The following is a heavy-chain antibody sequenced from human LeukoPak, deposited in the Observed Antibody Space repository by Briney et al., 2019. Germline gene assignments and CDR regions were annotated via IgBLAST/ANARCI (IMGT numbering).Heavy chain of an antibody. D-gene: IGHD3-22*01. CDR3: ARGRRKNYYDSSGYQAYYYYYYMDV. J-gene: IGHJ6*03. V-gene: IGHV4-34*01. CDR1: GFIFSSYW. Sequence: GSLRLSCAASGFIFSSYWMSWVRQAPGKGLEWIGEINHSGSTNYNPSLKSRVTISVDTSKNQFSLKLSSVTAADTAVYYCARGRRKNYYDSSGYQAYYYYYYMDVWGKGTTVTVSS. CDR2: INHSGST.